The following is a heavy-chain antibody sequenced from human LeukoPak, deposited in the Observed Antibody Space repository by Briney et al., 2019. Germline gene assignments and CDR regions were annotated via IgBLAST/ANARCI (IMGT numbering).Heavy chain of an antibody. CDR3: ATDLRKQQPITNEKYYFDD. D-gene: IGHD6-13*01. V-gene: IGHV1-24*01. J-gene: IGHJ4*02. Sequence: ASVKVSCKVSGYTLTQLSMNWVRQAPGKGLEWMGGFDPEDGETIYAQKFQGRVTMTEDTSTDTAYMELSSLRSEDTAVYYCATDLRKQQPITNEKYYFDDWGQGTLVTVSS. CDR2: FDPEDGET. CDR1: GYTLTQLS.